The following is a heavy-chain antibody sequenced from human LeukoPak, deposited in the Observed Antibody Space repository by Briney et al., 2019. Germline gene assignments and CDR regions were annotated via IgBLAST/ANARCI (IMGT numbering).Heavy chain of an antibody. CDR1: GGSISSSSYY. D-gene: IGHD3-10*01. CDR2: IYYSGST. CDR3: ARHGWFGELLSPFDY. V-gene: IGHV4-39*01. Sequence: SETLSLTCTVSGGSISSSSYYWGWIRQPPWKGLEWSGSIYYSGSTYYNPSLKSRVTISVDPSKNQFSLKLSSVTAADTAVYYCARHGWFGELLSPFDYWGQGTLVTVSS. J-gene: IGHJ4*02.